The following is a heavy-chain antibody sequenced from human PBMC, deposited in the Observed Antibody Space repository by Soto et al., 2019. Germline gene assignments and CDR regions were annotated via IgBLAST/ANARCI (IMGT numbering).Heavy chain of an antibody. V-gene: IGHV1-18*01. D-gene: IGHD3-22*01. J-gene: IGHJ4*02. Sequence: QVQLVQSGAEVKKPGASVKVSCKASGYTFTSYGISWVRQAPGQGLEWMGWISAYNGNTNYAQKLQGRVTMTTDTSTSTAYMERRSLRSDDTAVYYCARIYRITMIVVAQYYFDYWGQGTLVTVSS. CDR2: ISAYNGNT. CDR1: GYTFTSYG. CDR3: ARIYRITMIVVAQYYFDY.